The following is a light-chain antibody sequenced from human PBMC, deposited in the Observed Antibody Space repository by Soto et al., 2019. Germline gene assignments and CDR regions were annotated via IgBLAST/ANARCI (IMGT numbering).Light chain of an antibody. Sequence: QSALTQPASVSGSPGQSITISCTGTSGDIGYYNHVSWYQHHPGKAPKVIIYDVTYRPSGVSNRFSGSRSGNTASLTISGLQHDDEADYYCSSYAASSPLFGGGTKLTVL. CDR1: SGDIGYYNH. V-gene: IGLV2-14*03. CDR3: SSYAASSPL. CDR2: DVT. J-gene: IGLJ2*01.